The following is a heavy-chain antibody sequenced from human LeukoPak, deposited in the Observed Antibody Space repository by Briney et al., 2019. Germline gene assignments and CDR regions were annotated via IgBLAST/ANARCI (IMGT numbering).Heavy chain of an antibody. D-gene: IGHD1-26*01. CDR2: IRSKAYGGTT. Sequence: GSLRLSCTASGFTFGDYAMSWVRQAPGKGLEWVGFIRSKAYGGTTEYAASVKGRFTISRDDSRSIAYLQMNSLKTEDTAVYYCTRVVGATLYYFDYWGQGTLVTVSS. J-gene: IGHJ4*02. CDR3: TRVVGATLYYFDY. V-gene: IGHV3-49*04. CDR1: GFTFGDYA.